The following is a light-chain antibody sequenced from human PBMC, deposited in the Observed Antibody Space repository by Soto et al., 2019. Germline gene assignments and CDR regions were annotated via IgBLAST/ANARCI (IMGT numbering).Light chain of an antibody. Sequence: QSVLTQPRSVSGSPGQSVTISCTGTSSDIGGYNYVSWYQQHPGKAPNLMIYGVNKRPSGVPDRFSGSKSGNTASLTISGLQAEDEADYHCCSYAGSYTWVFGGGTKLTVL. J-gene: IGLJ3*02. CDR2: GVN. CDR1: SSDIGGYNY. CDR3: CSYAGSYTWV. V-gene: IGLV2-11*01.